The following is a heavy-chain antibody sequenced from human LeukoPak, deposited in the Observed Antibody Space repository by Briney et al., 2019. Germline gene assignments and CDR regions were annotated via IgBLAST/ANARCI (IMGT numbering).Heavy chain of an antibody. CDR2: IYTSGST. J-gene: IGHJ3*02. CDR1: GYSIRSGFY. V-gene: IGHV4-38-2*02. CDR3: ARDLGWELVVDAFDI. D-gene: IGHD1-26*01. Sequence: PSETLSLTCTVSGYSIRSGFYWGWIRQPPGKGLEWIGRIYTSGSTNYNPSLKSRVTMSVDTSKNQFSLKLSSVTAADTAVYYCARDLGWELVVDAFDIWGQGTMVTVSS.